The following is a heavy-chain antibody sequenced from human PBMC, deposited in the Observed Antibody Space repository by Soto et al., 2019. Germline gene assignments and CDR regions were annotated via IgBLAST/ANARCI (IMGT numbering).Heavy chain of an antibody. CDR3: ASPGDSGSYYSNFDY. D-gene: IGHD1-26*01. J-gene: IGHJ4*02. CDR2: IIPIFGTA. V-gene: IGHV1-69*01. CDR1: GGTFSSYA. Sequence: QVQLVQSGAEVKKPGSSVKVSCKASGGTFSSYAISWVRQAPGQGLEWMGGIIPIFGTANYAQKFQGRVTITADESTRTAYMELSSLRSEDTAVYYCASPGDSGSYYSNFDYWGQGTLVTVSS.